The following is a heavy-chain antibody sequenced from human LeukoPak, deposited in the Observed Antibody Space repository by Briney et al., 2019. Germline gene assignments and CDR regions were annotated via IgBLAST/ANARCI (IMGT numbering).Heavy chain of an antibody. CDR3: ARVGNSGSYQPY. Sequence: PGGSLRLSCTASGSTISSHDMHWVRQAPGKGLEWVAVISYDGSNKYYADSVKGRFTISRDNSKNTLYLQMNSLRAEDTAVYYCARVGNSGSYQPYWGQGTLVTVSS. D-gene: IGHD1-26*01. J-gene: IGHJ4*02. V-gene: IGHV3-30*19. CDR2: ISYDGSNK. CDR1: GSTISSHD.